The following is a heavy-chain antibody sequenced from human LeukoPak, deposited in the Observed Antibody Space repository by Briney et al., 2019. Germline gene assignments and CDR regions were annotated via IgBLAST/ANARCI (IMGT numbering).Heavy chain of an antibody. CDR3: ARLILWETSNAFDI. CDR2: IKPDESRI. Sequence: GGSLRLSCAASGFTFSSYAMHWVRQAPGKGLEWLAHIKPDESRIFYADSVKGRFALSRDNAKNSVHLQMNSLRAEDTAVYFCARLILWETSNAFDIWGQGTMVTVSS. J-gene: IGHJ3*02. D-gene: IGHD1-26*01. CDR1: GFTFSSYA. V-gene: IGHV3-7*03.